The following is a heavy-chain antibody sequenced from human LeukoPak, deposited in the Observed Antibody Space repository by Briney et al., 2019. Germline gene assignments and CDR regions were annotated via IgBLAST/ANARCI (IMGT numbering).Heavy chain of an antibody. CDR3: ARDGGTGGPFDY. Sequence: SETRSLTCTVSGPSITSGSSYWGWSRQPGGKGLEWFGRIYTSGSTNNNPSLKSRVTIPVDTSKNQFSRKLSAVTAADTAVDYCARDGGTGGPFDYWGQGTLVTVSS. CDR2: IYTSGST. CDR1: GPSITSGSSY. V-gene: IGHV4-61*02. J-gene: IGHJ4*02. D-gene: IGHD7-27*01.